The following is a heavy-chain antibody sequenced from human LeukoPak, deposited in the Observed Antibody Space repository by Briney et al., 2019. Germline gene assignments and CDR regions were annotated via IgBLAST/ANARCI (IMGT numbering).Heavy chain of an antibody. CDR1: GFTFSSYA. Sequence: GGSLRLSCAASGFTFSSYAMSWVRQAPGKGLEWVSAISGSGGSTYYADSVKGRFTISRDNSKNTLYLQMNSLRAEDTAVYYCAKDLGLRGYSYGYLLDPWGQGTLVTVSS. J-gene: IGHJ5*02. D-gene: IGHD5-18*01. CDR3: AKDLGLRGYSYGYLLDP. CDR2: ISGSGGST. V-gene: IGHV3-23*01.